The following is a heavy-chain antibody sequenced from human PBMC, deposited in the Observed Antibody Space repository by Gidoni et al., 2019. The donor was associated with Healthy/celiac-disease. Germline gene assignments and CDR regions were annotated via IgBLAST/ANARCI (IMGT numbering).Heavy chain of an antibody. D-gene: IGHD3-10*01. CDR2: IRGSGGST. V-gene: IGHV3-23*04. CDR3: AKDGFGELLPPYGMDV. Sequence: EVQLVESGGGLVQPGGSLRLSCAAFGFTFSSYVISWCRKAPGKGLEWVSAIRGSGGSTYYADSVKGRFTISRDNSKNTLYLQMNSLRAEDTAVYYCAKDGFGELLPPYGMDVWGQGTTVTVSS. J-gene: IGHJ6*02. CDR1: GFTFSSYV.